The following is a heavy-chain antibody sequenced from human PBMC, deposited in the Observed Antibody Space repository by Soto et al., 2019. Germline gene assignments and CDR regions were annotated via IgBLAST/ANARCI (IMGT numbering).Heavy chain of an antibody. CDR1: GGSISSGGYY. CDR2: IYYSGST. V-gene: IGHV4-31*03. D-gene: IGHD5-12*01. CDR3: ARGGIVATTFDY. Sequence: QVQLQESGPGLVKPSQTLSLTCTVSGGSISSGGYYWSWIRHHPGKGLEWIGYIYYSGSTYYNPSLKSRVTISVDTSKNQFSLKLSSVTAADTAVYYCARGGIVATTFDYWGQGTLVTVSS. J-gene: IGHJ4*02.